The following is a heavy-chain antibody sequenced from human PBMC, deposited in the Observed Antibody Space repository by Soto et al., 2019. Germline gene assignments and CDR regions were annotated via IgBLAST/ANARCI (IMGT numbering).Heavy chain of an antibody. J-gene: IGHJ5*02. D-gene: IGHD6-13*01. V-gene: IGHV3-7*01. CDR3: ARRYSSSWSGFDP. Sequence: PGGSLRLSCAASGVTFSSYWMSWVRQAPGKGLEWVANMKQDGGEKYYVDSVKGRFTISRDNAKNSLYLQMNSLRVEDTALYYCARRYSSSWSGFDPWGQGTLVTVSS. CDR2: MKQDGGEK. CDR1: GVTFSSYW.